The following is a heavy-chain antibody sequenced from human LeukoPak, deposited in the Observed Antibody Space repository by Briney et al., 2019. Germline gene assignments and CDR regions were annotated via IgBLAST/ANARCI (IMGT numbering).Heavy chain of an antibody. D-gene: IGHD2-2*01. Sequence: GGSLRLSCAASGFTFSSHSMNWVRQAPGKGLECVSSISPSGNYIYYADSVEGRFTISRDNAKNSLYLQMNSLRAEDTAVYYCARDLSSSTSCYSYWGQGTLVTVSS. V-gene: IGHV3-21*01. CDR1: GFTFSSHS. CDR2: ISPSGNYI. CDR3: ARDLSSSTSCYSY. J-gene: IGHJ4*02.